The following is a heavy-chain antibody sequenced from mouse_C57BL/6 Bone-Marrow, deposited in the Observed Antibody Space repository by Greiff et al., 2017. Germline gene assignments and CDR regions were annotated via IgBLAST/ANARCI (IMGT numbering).Heavy chain of an antibody. CDR3: AKAHYYGLDY. J-gene: IGHJ2*01. V-gene: IGHV1-69*01. CDR2: IDPSDSYT. D-gene: IGHD1-1*01. Sequence: QVQLQQPGAELVMPGASVKLSCKASGYTFTSYWMHWVKQRPGQGLEWIGEIDPSDSYTNYNQKFKGKSTLTVDKSSSTAYMQLSSLTSEDSAVYYCAKAHYYGLDYWGQGTTLTVSS. CDR1: GYTFTSYW.